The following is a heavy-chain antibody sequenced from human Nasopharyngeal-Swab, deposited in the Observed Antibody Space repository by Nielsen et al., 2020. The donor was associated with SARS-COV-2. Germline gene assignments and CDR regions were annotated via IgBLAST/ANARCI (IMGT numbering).Heavy chain of an antibody. V-gene: IGHV1-24*01. CDR1: GYTLTVLP. CDR3: ASEGSGVFGVVIYAFDI. CDR2: VVPEDGEP. Sequence: ASVKVSCKVSGYTLTVLPIHWVRQAPGKGLEWMGTVVPEDGEPIYAQNFQGRVTMTEDTSTYTAYLELSSLRSEDTAMYYCASEGSGVFGVVIYAFDIWGPGTLVTVSS. D-gene: IGHD3-3*01. J-gene: IGHJ3*02.